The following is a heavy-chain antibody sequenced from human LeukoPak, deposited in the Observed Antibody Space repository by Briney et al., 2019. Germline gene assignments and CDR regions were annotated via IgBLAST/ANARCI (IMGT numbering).Heavy chain of an antibody. Sequence: GGSLRLSCAASGFTFTSYWMNWVRQAPGKGLEWVAGIKQDGSDKYYVDSVKGRFTISRDNAENSVYLQMNSLRADDTAVYYCARRNLFDYWGQGTLVTVSS. J-gene: IGHJ4*02. CDR3: ARRNLFDY. V-gene: IGHV3-7*01. CDR1: GFTFTSYW. CDR2: IKQDGSDK.